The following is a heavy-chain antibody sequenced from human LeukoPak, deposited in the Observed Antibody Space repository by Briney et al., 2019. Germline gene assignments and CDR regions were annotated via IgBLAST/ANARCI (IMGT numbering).Heavy chain of an antibody. D-gene: IGHD1-1*01. J-gene: IGHJ4*01. Sequence: PGGSLRLSCAASGFTFSSYSMNWVRQAPGKGLEWVSSISSSSSYIYYADSVKGRFTISRDNVRNTLHLQMNNLSLEDTAVYFCIREVQVRASASLGLWGRGTLVTVS. CDR2: ISSSSSYI. CDR3: IREVQVRASASLGL. V-gene: IGHV3-21*01. CDR1: GFTFSSYS.